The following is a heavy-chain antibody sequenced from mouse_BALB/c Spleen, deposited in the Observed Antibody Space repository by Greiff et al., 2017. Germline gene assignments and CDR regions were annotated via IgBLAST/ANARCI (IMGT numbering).Heavy chain of an antibody. D-gene: IGHD1-1*01. CDR1: GYTFTSYW. V-gene: IGHV1-7*01. J-gene: IGHJ2*01. Sequence: SGAELAKPGASVKMSCKASGYTFTSYWMHWVKQRPGQGLEWIGYINPSTGYTEYNQKFKDKATLTADKSSSTAYMQLSSLTSEDSAVYYCARYYGSSYFDYWGQGTTLTVSS. CDR2: INPSTGYT. CDR3: ARYYGSSYFDY.